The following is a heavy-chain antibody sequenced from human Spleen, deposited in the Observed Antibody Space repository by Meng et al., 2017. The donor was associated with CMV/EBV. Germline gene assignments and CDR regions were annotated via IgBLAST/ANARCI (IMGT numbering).Heavy chain of an antibody. V-gene: IGHV1-18*01. D-gene: IGHD3-16*01. CDR1: GYTFTSYG. CDR3: AKDYVAPSNAFDI. CDR2: IRVYNGDT. Sequence: ASVKVSCKASGYTFTSYGINWVRQAPGQGLEWMGWIRVYNGDTKYAQKFQDRFTMTTDTSTSTAYMELRSLRSDDTAVYYCAKDYVAPSNAFDIWGQGTMVTVSS. J-gene: IGHJ3*02.